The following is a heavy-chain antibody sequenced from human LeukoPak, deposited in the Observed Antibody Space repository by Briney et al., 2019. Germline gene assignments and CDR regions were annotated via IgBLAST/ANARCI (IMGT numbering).Heavy chain of an antibody. CDR1: GFTFSSYA. J-gene: IGHJ3*02. D-gene: IGHD6-19*01. CDR2: ISGSGGST. V-gene: IGHV3-23*01. CDR3: AKDSGWSAFDI. Sequence: PGGSLRLSCAASGFTFSSYAMTGVRQAPGKGLEWVSGISGSGGSTYYADSVKGRFTISRDNSKNTVYLQVNSLRADDTAVYYCAKDSGWSAFDIWGQGTMVTVSS.